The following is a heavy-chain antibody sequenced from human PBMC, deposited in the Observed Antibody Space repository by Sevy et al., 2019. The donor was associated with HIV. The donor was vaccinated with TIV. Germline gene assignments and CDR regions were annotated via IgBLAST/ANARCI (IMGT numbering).Heavy chain of an antibody. CDR3: ARIVDYYDSSGYQYYFDY. CDR1: GFTFSSYA. V-gene: IGHV3-30-3*01. Sequence: GGSLRLSCAASGFTFSSYAMHWVRQAPGKGLEWVAVISYDGSNKYYADSVKGRFTISRDNSKNTLYLQMNSLRAEDTAVYYCARIVDYYDSSGYQYYFDYWGHRTLVTVSS. D-gene: IGHD3-22*01. CDR2: ISYDGSNK. J-gene: IGHJ4*01.